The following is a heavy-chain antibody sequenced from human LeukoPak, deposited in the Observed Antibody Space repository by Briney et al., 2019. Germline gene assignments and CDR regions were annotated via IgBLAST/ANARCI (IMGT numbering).Heavy chain of an antibody. J-gene: IGHJ3*02. CDR1: GGSFSGYY. V-gene: IGHV4-34*01. CDR3: ARGDSSGSFPSNDAFVT. CDR2: INHSGST. Sequence: SETLSLTCAVYGGSFSGYYWSWIRQPPGKGLEWIGEINHSGSTNYNPSLKSRVTISVDTSKNQFSLKLSSVTAADTAVYYCARGDSSGSFPSNDAFVTGGKGTMVTVS. D-gene: IGHD6-19*01.